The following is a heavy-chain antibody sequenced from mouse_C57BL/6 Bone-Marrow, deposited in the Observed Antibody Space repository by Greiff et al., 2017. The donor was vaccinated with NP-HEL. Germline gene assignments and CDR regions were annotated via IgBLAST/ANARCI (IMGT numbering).Heavy chain of an antibody. CDR2: ILPGSGST. CDR1: GYTFTGYW. J-gene: IGHJ1*03. D-gene: IGHD1-1*01. V-gene: IGHV1-9*01. CDR3: ARGGFYYYGSSYFWYFDV. Sequence: QVQLQQSGAELMKPGASVKLSCKATGYTFTGYWIEWVKQRPGHGLEWIGEILPGSGSTNYNEKFKGKATFTADTSSNTAYMQLSSLTTEDSAIYYCARGGFYYYGSSYFWYFDVWGTGTTVTVSS.